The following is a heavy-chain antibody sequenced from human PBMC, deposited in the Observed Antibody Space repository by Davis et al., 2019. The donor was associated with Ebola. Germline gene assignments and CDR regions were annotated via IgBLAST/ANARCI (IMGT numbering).Heavy chain of an antibody. CDR1: VLPLSTRGLA. CDR2: IYWDDDK. CDR3: AHSHGDY. V-gene: IGHV2-5*02. Sequence: SGPTLAKPTQTLTLTCTFPVLPLSTRGLAVGWTRQPPGKALEWLALIYWDDDKRYSPSLKSRLTITKDTSKNQVVLTMTNMDPVDTATYYCAHSHGDYWGQGTLVTVSS. J-gene: IGHJ4*02.